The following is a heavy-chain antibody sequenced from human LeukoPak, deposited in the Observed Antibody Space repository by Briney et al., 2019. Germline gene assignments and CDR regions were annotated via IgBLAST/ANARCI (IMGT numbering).Heavy chain of an antibody. CDR2: ISWNSGFI. CDR1: GFTFDGYA. Sequence: GRSLRLSCAASGFTFDGYAMHWVRQAPGKGLEWVSGISWNSGFIGYADSVKGRFTISRDNAKNSLYLQVNSLRAEDTALYYCAKGVNYYYYYMDVWGKGTTVTVSS. D-gene: IGHD4-23*01. CDR3: AKGVNYYYYYMDV. V-gene: IGHV3-9*01. J-gene: IGHJ6*03.